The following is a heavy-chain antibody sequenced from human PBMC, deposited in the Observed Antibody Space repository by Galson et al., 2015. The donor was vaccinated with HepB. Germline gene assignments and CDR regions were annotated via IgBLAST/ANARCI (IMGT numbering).Heavy chain of an antibody. Sequence: SVKVSCKASGYTFSSYDINWVRQATGQGLEWMGWMNPNSGNTGCAQKFQGRLTMTRNTSISTAYMELNSLKSEDTAVYYCVRRGARRRECSSTNCSPIHYWGQGTLVTVSS. CDR3: VRRGARRRECSSTNCSPIHY. CDR2: MNPNSGNT. CDR1: GYTFSSYD. V-gene: IGHV1-8*01. D-gene: IGHD2-2*01. J-gene: IGHJ4*02.